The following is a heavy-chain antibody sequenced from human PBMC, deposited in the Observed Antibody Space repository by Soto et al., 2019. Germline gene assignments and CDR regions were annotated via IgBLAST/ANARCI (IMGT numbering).Heavy chain of an antibody. CDR2: ISAYNGNT. CDR3: ARAVDYYDSSGYYTHEYFQH. D-gene: IGHD3-22*01. V-gene: IGHV1-18*01. J-gene: IGHJ1*01. Sequence: QVQLVQPGGEVKKPGASVKVSCKASGYTFTTYGITWVRQGPGQGLEWMGWISAYNGNTNYAQKVQGRVTMTTDTSTSTAYMELRSLRSDDTAVYYCARAVDYYDSSGYYTHEYFQHWGQGTLVTVSS. CDR1: GYTFTTYG.